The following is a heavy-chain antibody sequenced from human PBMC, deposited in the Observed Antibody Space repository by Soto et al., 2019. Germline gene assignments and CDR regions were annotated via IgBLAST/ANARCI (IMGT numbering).Heavy chain of an antibody. CDR2: ISSSSSSI. D-gene: IGHD3-22*01. J-gene: IGHJ5*02. Sequence: SGGSLRLSCAASGFTFSAYSMNWVRQAPGKGLEWVSSISSSSSSIYYADSVKGRFTISRDNAKTSLYLQMNSLRAEDTAVYYCARADYYDSSAYYFSGWFDPWGQGTLVTVSS. V-gene: IGHV3-21*01. CDR1: GFTFSAYS. CDR3: ARADYYDSSAYYFSGWFDP.